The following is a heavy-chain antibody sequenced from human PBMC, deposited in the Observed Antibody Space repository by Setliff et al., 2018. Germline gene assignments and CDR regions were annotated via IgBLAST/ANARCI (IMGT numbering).Heavy chain of an antibody. V-gene: IGHV3-9*01. Sequence: GGSLRLSCAASGFTFDDYAMHWVRQAPGKGMEWVSGISWNSGSIGYADSVKGRFTISRDNAKNSRYLQMNSLSAEDTALSYCVKDIRPGGELPGDYYGRDVWGQGTTVTVSS. CDR2: ISWNSGSI. CDR3: VKDIRPGGELPGDYYGRDV. CDR1: GFTFDDYA. J-gene: IGHJ6*02. D-gene: IGHD1-26*01.